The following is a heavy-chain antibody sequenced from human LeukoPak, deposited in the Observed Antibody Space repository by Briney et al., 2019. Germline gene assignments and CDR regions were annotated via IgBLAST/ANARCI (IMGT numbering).Heavy chain of an antibody. V-gene: IGHV3-21*01. CDR1: GFVFSSYW. CDR3: ARAHPVAYGDYQWVDY. CDR2: ISSSSSYI. D-gene: IGHD4-17*01. Sequence: GGSLRLSCAASGFVFSSYWMHWVRQAPGKGLEWVSSISSSSSYIYYADSVKGRFTISRDNAKNSLYLQMNSLRAEDTAVYYCARAHPVAYGDYQWVDYWGQGTLVTVSS. J-gene: IGHJ4*02.